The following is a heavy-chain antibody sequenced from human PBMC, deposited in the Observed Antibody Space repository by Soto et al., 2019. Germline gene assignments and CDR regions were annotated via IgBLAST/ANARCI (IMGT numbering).Heavy chain of an antibody. V-gene: IGHV3-7*01. D-gene: IGHD2-2*01. J-gene: IGHJ4*02. Sequence: GGSLRLSCTASGFTFSSYWMSWVRQAPGKGLEWVANIKRDGSEKYYVDSVKGRFTISRDNAKSSLYLQMDSLRVEDTAVYYCARLLGYCGSSTCYMTFDCWGQGTLVTVSS. CDR2: IKRDGSEK. CDR1: GFTFSSYW. CDR3: ARLLGYCGSSTCYMTFDC.